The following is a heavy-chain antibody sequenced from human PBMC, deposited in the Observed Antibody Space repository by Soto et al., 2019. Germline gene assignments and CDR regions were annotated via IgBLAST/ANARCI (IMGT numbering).Heavy chain of an antibody. CDR3: ARGSLDSYYYDSSGYYKDY. J-gene: IGHJ4*02. CDR2: IYYSGST. Sequence: SETLSLTCTVSGGSISSGDYYWSWIRQPPGKGLEWIGYIYYSGSTYYNPSLKSRVTISVDTSKNQFSLKLSSVTAADTAVYYCARGSLDSYYYDSSGYYKDYWGQGTLVTVSS. D-gene: IGHD3-22*01. V-gene: IGHV4-30-4*01. CDR1: GGSISSGDYY.